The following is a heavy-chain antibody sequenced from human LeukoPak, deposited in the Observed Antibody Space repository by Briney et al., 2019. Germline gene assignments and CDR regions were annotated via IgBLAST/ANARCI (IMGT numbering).Heavy chain of an antibody. Sequence: SETLSLACAVYGVSFSGYYWSWIRQPSGKGLEWIGEINHSGSTNYNPSLKSRVTISVDTSKNQFSLKLSSVTAADTAVYYCASVEMATIVVDYWGQGTLVTVSS. J-gene: IGHJ4*02. CDR3: ASVEMATIVVDY. V-gene: IGHV4-34*01. CDR1: GVSFSGYY. D-gene: IGHD5-24*01. CDR2: INHSGST.